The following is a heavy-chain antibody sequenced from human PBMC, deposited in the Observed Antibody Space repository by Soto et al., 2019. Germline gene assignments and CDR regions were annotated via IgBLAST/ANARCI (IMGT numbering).Heavy chain of an antibody. V-gene: IGHV1-18*01. D-gene: IGHD3-16*01. CDR3: VMVDNYVTPTPQDV. CDR1: GYIFVNYG. CDR2: ISPYTGNT. J-gene: IGHJ6*02. Sequence: QVQLVQFGDEVKKPGASVKVSCKASGYIFVNYGIAWVRQAPGQGLEWMGWISPYTGNTHSATKIQGRLTMTTDTSTSPAYMDLGSLTSNDTSVYYCVMVDNYVTPTPQDVWGQGTTVTVSS.